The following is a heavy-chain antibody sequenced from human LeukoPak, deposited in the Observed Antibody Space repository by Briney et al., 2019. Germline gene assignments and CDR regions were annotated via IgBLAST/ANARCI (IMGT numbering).Heavy chain of an antibody. CDR3: ARADGGMEARPQPFDY. CDR2: ISGNGRTT. V-gene: IGHV3-23*01. J-gene: IGHJ4*02. D-gene: IGHD6-6*01. Sequence: GGSLRLSCAASGFIFTNYAISWVRQDPGKGLEWVSSISGNGRTTYYADSVMGRFTISRDNSKNTLYLQMNSLRAEDAAVYYCARADGGMEARPQPFDYWGQGTLVTVSS. CDR1: GFIFTNYA.